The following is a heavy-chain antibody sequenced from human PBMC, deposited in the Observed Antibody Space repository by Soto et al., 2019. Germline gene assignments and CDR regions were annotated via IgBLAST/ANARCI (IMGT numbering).Heavy chain of an antibody. V-gene: IGHV4-34*01. Sequence: SETLSLTCAVYGGSFSGYYWSWIRQPPGKGLEWIGEINHSGSTNYNPSLKSRVTISVDTSKNQFSLKLSSVTAADTAVYYCARGPHFDFWSGYPNHYYYGMDVWGQGTTVTVSS. CDR1: GGSFSGYY. CDR2: INHSGST. CDR3: ARGPHFDFWSGYPNHYYYGMDV. D-gene: IGHD3-3*01. J-gene: IGHJ6*02.